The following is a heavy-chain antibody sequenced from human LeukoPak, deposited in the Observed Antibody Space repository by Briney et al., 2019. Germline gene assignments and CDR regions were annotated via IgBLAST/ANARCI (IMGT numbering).Heavy chain of an antibody. Sequence: ASVKVPCKASGYTFTGYYIHWVRQAPGQGLEWMGWINPNSGGTNYARRFQGRVTMTRDASISTAYMELSSLRSDDTAVYYCARVVDGYNYGAFDIWGQGTVVTVSS. D-gene: IGHD5-24*01. J-gene: IGHJ3*02. CDR1: GYTFTGYY. V-gene: IGHV1-2*02. CDR2: INPNSGGT. CDR3: ARVVDGYNYGAFDI.